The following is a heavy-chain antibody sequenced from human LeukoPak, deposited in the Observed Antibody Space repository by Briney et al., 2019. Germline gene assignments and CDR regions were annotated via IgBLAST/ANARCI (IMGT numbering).Heavy chain of an antibody. D-gene: IGHD6-6*01. Sequence: SEALSLTCTVSGGSISSSSYYWGWIRQPPGKGLEWIGSIYYSGSTYYNPSLKSRVTISVDTSKNQFSLKLSSVTAADTAVYYCARLPVYSSSSAGAIHDAFDIWGQGTMVTVSS. J-gene: IGHJ3*02. CDR3: ARLPVYSSSSAGAIHDAFDI. CDR1: GGSISSSSYY. CDR2: IYYSGST. V-gene: IGHV4-39*01.